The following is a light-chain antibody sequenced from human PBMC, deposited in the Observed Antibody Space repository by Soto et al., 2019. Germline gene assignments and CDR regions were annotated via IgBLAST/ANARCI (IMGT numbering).Light chain of an antibody. J-gene: IGLJ1*01. Sequence: SVLTQAASASGSPGQSVNITCPGTYSDIGAYNYVSWYQQRPGEAPKLIIYEVSKRPSGVPDRIFASKSCNTASLTVSGLQADDEANYYCCSYVGATTYVFGSGIKVTVL. CDR2: EVS. CDR3: CSYVGATTYV. V-gene: IGLV2-8*01. CDR1: YSDIGAYNY.